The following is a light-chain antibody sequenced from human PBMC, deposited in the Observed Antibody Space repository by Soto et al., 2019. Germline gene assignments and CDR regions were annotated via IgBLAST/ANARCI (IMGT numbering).Light chain of an antibody. CDR2: ENN. J-gene: IGLJ3*02. V-gene: IGLV1-51*02. CDR3: GTWDNSLSAGV. CDR1: SSNIGSSY. Sequence: QSVLTQPPSVSAAPGQKVTISCSGCSSNIGSSYVSWYQQLPGTAPKLLICENNKRPSGIPDRFSGSKSGTSATLDITGLQAGDEADSYCGTWDNSLSAGVFGGGTQLTVL.